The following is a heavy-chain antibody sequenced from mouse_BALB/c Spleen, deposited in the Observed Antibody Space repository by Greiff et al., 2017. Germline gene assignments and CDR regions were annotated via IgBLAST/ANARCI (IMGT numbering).Heavy chain of an antibody. CDR2: INPSNGGT. CDR1: GYTFTSYY. D-gene: IGHD4-1*01. J-gene: IGHJ1*01. Sequence: QVQLQQPGAELVKPGASVKLSCKASGYTFTSYYMYWVKQRPGQGLEWIGGINPSNGGTNFNEKFKSKATLTVDKSSSTAYMQLSSLTSEDSAVYYCTREWDPIYHVWGAGTTVTVSS. CDR3: TREWDPIYHV. V-gene: IGHV1S81*02.